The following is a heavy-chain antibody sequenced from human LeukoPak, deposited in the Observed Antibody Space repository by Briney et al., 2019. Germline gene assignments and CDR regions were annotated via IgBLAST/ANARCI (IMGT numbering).Heavy chain of an antibody. D-gene: IGHD3-10*01. Sequence: GGSLRLSCAAPGFTVSSNYVNWVRQAPGKGLGWVSVFYSYGSTYYADSVKGRFTISRDNSKNTLYLQMNSLRAEDTAVYFCARGGAWLGELLNKDEVYYFDYWGQGALVTVSS. CDR2: FYSYGST. CDR3: ARGGAWLGELLNKDEVYYFDY. J-gene: IGHJ4*02. V-gene: IGHV3-66*01. CDR1: GFTVSSNY.